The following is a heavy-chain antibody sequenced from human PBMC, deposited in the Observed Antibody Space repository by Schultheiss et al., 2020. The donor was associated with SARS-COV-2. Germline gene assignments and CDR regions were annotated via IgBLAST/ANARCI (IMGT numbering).Heavy chain of an antibody. J-gene: IGHJ4*02. D-gene: IGHD6-19*01. CDR2: IYYSGST. Sequence: SETLSLTCTVSGGSISSYYWSWIRQPPGKGLEWIGYIYYSGSTNYNPSLKSRVTISVDTSKNQFSLKLSSVTAADTAVYYCARDIAVEYYFDYWGQGTLVTVSS. CDR3: ARDIAVEYYFDY. V-gene: IGHV4-59*01. CDR1: GGSISSYY.